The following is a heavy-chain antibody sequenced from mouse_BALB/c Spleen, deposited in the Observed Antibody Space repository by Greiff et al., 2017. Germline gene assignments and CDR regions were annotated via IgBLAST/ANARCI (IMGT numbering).Heavy chain of an antibody. CDR1: GYTFTSYW. D-gene: IGHD2-4*01. J-gene: IGHJ4*01. CDR2: IYPGNSDT. Sequence: EVKLVEAGAELARPGASVKMSCKASGYTFTSYWMHWVKQRPGQGLEWIGAIYPGNSDTSYNQKFKGKAKLTAVTSTSTAYMELSSLTNEDSAVYYCTRTYYDYDRDYAMDYWGQGTSVTVSS. CDR3: TRTYYDYDRDYAMDY. V-gene: IGHV1-5*01.